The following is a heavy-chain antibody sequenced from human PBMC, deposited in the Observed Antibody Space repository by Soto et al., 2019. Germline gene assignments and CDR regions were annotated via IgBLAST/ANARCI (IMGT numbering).Heavy chain of an antibody. CDR2: MNSDGSNT. V-gene: IGHV3-74*01. CDR3: TTSKEAVSNGPTTY. CDR1: GFTFSNYW. Sequence: EVQQVESGGALVQPGGSLRLSCAASGFTFSNYWMHWVRQAPGKGLVWISRMNSDGSNTVYADAVKGRFTISRDNAKNTLYLQMNSLRVEDSAVYYCTTSKEAVSNGPTTYWGQGTLVTVSS. J-gene: IGHJ4*02. D-gene: IGHD1-26*01.